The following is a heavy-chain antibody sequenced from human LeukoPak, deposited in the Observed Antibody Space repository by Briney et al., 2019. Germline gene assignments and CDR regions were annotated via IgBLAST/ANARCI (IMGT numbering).Heavy chain of an antibody. J-gene: IGHJ6*02. Sequence: GGSLRLSCAASGFTFSSYSMNWVRQAPGKRLEWVSYISASSTTIYYADSVKGRFTISRDSSKNSLYLQMNSLRAEDTAVYYCARDRRQLWLKGYYGMDVWGQGTTVTVSS. CDR1: GFTFSSYS. CDR3: ARDRRQLWLKGYYGMDV. D-gene: IGHD5-18*01. CDR2: ISASSTTI. V-gene: IGHV3-48*01.